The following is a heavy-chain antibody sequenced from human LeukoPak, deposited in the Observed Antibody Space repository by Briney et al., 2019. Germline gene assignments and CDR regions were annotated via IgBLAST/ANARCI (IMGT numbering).Heavy chain of an antibody. V-gene: IGHV3-33*01. CDR1: GFTFSSSG. D-gene: IGHD3-10*01. CDR3: ASAPYGSGTFLDY. J-gene: IGHJ4*02. Sequence: GGSLRLSCAASGFTFSSSGMHWVRQAPGKGLEWMAVIWDDGSDKYSADSVKGRFTISRDNSKNTLYLQMNSLRAEDTAAYYCASAPYGSGTFLDYWGQGTLVTVSS. CDR2: IWDDGSDK.